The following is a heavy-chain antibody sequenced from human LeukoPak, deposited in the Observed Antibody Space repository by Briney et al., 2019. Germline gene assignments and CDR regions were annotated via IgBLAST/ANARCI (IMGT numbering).Heavy chain of an antibody. CDR3: ARGHRDDAFDI. V-gene: IGHV4-34*01. CDR2: INHSGST. CDR1: GGSISSYY. J-gene: IGHJ3*02. Sequence: SETLSLTCTVSGGSISSYYWSWIRQPPGKGLEWIGEINHSGSTNYNPSLKSRVTISVDTSKNQFSLKLSSVTAADTAVYYCARGHRDDAFDIWGQGTMVTVSS.